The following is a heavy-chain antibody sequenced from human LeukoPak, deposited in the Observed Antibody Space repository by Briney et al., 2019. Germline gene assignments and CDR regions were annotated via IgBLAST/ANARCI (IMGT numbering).Heavy chain of an antibody. D-gene: IGHD6-13*01. CDR3: ARVTQQELTDSFNI. CDR2: IYYSGST. V-gene: IGHV4-59*08. Sequence: SETLSLTCTVSGGSISSYYWSWIRQPPGKGLEWIGYIYYSGSTNYNPSLKSRVTISVDTSKNQFFLKLSSVTAAYTAVYYGARVTQQELTDSFNIRGQGTMAPVS. J-gene: IGHJ3*02. CDR1: GGSISSYY.